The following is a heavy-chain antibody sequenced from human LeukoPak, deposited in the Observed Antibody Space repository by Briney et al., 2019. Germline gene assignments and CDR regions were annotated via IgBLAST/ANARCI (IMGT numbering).Heavy chain of an antibody. CDR3: ARVFVWCMDV. V-gene: IGHV4-59*01. D-gene: IGHD4/OR15-4a*01. CDR2: NSFSVST. Sequence: SETLSLTCTVSGGPISTYYSSWSRQPPGRELGCSGYNSFSVSTNYHPSLKTRVTISVATSKNHFSLKLSSVPAADTAVYYCARVFVWCMDVWGKGTTVTVSS. CDR1: GGPISTYY. J-gene: IGHJ6*03.